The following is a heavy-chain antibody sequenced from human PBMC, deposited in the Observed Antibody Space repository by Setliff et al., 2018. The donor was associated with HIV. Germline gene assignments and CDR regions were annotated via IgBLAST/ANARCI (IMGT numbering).Heavy chain of an antibody. CDR2: IRSKVYGGTT. CDR1: GFTFDDYT. Sequence: GSLRLSCTASGFTFDDYTMSWVRQAPGKGLELVGFIRSKVYGGTTEYAASVKGRFTFSRDDSKGIAYLQMNSLKTEDTAVYYCARSDWGSKDDYWGQGTLVTVSS. J-gene: IGHJ4*02. V-gene: IGHV3-49*04. CDR3: ARSDWGSKDDY. D-gene: IGHD7-27*01.